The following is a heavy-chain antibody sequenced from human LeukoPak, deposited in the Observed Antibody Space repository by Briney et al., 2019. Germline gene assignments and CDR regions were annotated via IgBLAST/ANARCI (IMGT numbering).Heavy chain of an antibody. CDR3: TRARPLCCSGGNCDWFDP. D-gene: IGHD2-15*01. CDR1: GGSISSYY. J-gene: IGHJ5*02. V-gene: IGHV4-59*01. Sequence: PSETLSLTCTVSGGSISSYYWSWIRQPPGKGLGWSGYIYFSGSTNYNPSLKSRVTISVDTSKNQFSLMLSTVPAADTAGYCCTRARPLCCSGGNCDWFDPWGQGTLVTVSS. CDR2: IYFSGST.